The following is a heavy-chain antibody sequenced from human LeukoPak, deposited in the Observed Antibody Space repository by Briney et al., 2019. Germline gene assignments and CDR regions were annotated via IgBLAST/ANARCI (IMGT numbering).Heavy chain of an antibody. D-gene: IGHD6-6*01. V-gene: IGHV3-21*04. J-gene: IGHJ5*02. Sequence: GGSLRLSCAASGFTFTSYAMNWVRQAPGAGLEWVASISGAGTFIYYADSVKGRFTISRDNTKNSLYLQMNSLKTEDTAIYYCTPESDYGSSSTDPWGQGTLVTVSS. CDR3: TPESDYGSSSTDP. CDR1: GFTFTSYA. CDR2: ISGAGTFI.